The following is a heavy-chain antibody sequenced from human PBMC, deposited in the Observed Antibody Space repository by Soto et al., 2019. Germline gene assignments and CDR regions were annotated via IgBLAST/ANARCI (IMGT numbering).Heavy chain of an antibody. CDR3: ARGRRWLQFLPFDY. Sequence: HPGGSLRLSCAASGFTFSSYAMHWVRQAPGKGLEWVAVISYDGSNKYYADSVKGRFTISRDNSKNTLYLQMNSLRAEDTAVYYCARGRRWLQFLPFDYWGQGTLVTVSS. V-gene: IGHV3-30-3*01. CDR1: GFTFSSYA. D-gene: IGHD5-12*01. CDR2: ISYDGSNK. J-gene: IGHJ4*02.